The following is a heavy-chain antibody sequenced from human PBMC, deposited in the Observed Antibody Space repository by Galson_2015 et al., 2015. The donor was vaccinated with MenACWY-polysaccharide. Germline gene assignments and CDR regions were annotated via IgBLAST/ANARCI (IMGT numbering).Heavy chain of an antibody. CDR1: GFTFASYA. J-gene: IGHJ4*02. Sequence: SLRLSCAASGFTFASYAMSWVRQAPGRGLEWVSGISGSGGSTYYVDSVKGRFTIPRDPSKNTLYLQMNSLRAEDTAVYYCAKAKYSSSWFGPNFDSWGQGTLVTVTS. CDR2: ISGSGGST. CDR3: AKAKYSSSWFGPNFDS. V-gene: IGHV3-23*01. D-gene: IGHD6-13*01.